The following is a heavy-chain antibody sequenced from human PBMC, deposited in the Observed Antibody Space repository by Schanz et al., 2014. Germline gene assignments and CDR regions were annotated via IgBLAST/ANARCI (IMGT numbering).Heavy chain of an antibody. V-gene: IGHV3-48*01. CDR3: AKQIHYDILTVTRN. CDR2: ISSGSSYA. J-gene: IGHJ4*02. D-gene: IGHD3-9*01. Sequence: EVKLVESGGGAVRPGGSLRLSCAASGFTLSSYWMHWVRQVPGKGLEWVSDISSGSSYANYADSVKGRFTISRDNSKNTLYLQMNSLRAEDTAVYYCAKQIHYDILTVTRNWGQGTLVTVSS. CDR1: GFTLSSYW.